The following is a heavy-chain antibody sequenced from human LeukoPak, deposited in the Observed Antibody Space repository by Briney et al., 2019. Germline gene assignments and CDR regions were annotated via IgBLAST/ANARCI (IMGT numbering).Heavy chain of an antibody. J-gene: IGHJ1*01. Sequence: PSETLSLTCAVYGGSFSGYYWSCIRQPPGKGLEWIGEINHSGSTNYDPSLKSRVTISVDTSKNQFSLKLSSVTAADTAVYYCARILSSSWYEYFHHWGQGTLVTVSS. CDR2: INHSGST. V-gene: IGHV4-34*01. CDR1: GGSFSGYY. CDR3: ARILSSSWYEYFHH. D-gene: IGHD6-19*01.